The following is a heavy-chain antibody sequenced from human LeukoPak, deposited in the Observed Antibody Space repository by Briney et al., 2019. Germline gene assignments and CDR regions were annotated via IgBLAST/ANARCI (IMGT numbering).Heavy chain of an antibody. D-gene: IGHD1-26*01. Sequence: GGSLRLSCAASGFTFSTYWMAWVRQAPGKGLEWVANIKGDESARYQADPVRGRFTIYRDNTKNSVYLQMSNQRGDDTAVYYCARDVVGSLDYWGRGTLVTVSS. CDR3: ARDVVGSLDY. CDR2: IKGDESAR. J-gene: IGHJ4*02. CDR1: GFTFSTYW. V-gene: IGHV3-7*01.